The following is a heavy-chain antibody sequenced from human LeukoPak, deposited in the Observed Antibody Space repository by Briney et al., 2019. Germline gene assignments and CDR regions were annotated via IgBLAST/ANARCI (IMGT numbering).Heavy chain of an antibody. CDR2: IYTSGST. V-gene: IGHV4-4*09. J-gene: IGHJ6*03. CDR1: GGSISSYY. Sequence: PSETLSLTCTVSGGSISSYYWSWIRQPPGKGLEWIGYIYTSGSTNYNPSLKSRVTISVDTSKNQFSLKLSSVTAADTAVYYCARGGRGNGYYRNYYYYYMDVWGKGTTVTVSS. D-gene: IGHD3-3*01. CDR3: ARGGRGNGYYRNYYYYYMDV.